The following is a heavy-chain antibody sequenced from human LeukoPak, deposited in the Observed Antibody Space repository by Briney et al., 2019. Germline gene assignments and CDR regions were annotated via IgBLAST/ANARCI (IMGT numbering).Heavy chain of an antibody. D-gene: IGHD6-6*01. CDR1: GGSVRSPDSY. V-gene: IGHV4-61*08. CDR2: IYYIGTT. J-gene: IGHJ5*02. Sequence: SETLSLTCTVSGGSVRSPDSYWSWIRQPPGKGLEWIGNIYYIGTTSYNSSLESRVTISVDTSRNQFSLEVASVTAADTAVYYCARNTSSSPWFDPWAQGFLVTVSS. CDR3: ARNTSSSPWFDP.